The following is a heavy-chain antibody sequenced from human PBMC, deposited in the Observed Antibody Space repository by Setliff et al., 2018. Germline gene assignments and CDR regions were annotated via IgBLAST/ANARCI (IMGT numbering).Heavy chain of an antibody. J-gene: IGHJ4*02. CDR1: GGSLNTYY. D-gene: IGHD3-16*01. CDR3: RFWSYVYKNDY. V-gene: IGHV4-4*07. Sequence: PSETLSLTCTVSGGSLNTYYWSWIRQPAGKELGWIGRINTSGTTRYNPSLRSRATLSVDTSKRQFSLKLNSVTAADTAVYYCRFWSYVYKNDYWAQGTLVTVS. CDR2: INTSGTT.